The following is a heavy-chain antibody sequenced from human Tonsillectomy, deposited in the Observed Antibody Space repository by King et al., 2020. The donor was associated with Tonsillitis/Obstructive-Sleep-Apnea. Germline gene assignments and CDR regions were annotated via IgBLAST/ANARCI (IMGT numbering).Heavy chain of an antibody. J-gene: IGHJ6*03. V-gene: IGHV3-11*01. CDR1: GFTFSDYY. D-gene: IGHD6-13*01. CDR2: IGSSGSTI. CDR3: AGGSSSSWSSRYYYYMDV. Sequence: VQLVESGGGLVRPGGSLRLSCAASGFTFSDYYMSWIRQAPGKGLEWVSYIGSSGSTIYYADSVKGRFTISRDNAKNSLYLQMNSLRAEDTAVYYCAGGSSSSWSSRYYYYMDVWGKGTTVTVSS.